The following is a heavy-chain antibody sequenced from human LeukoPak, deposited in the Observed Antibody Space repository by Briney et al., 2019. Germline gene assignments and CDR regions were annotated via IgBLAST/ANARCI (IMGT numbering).Heavy chain of an antibody. J-gene: IGHJ4*02. Sequence: GGSLRLSCAVSGFTVSSNYMSWVRQAPGKGLEWVSIIYSGGNTYYADSVKGRFTISRVNSKNMLYLQMNSLRAEDTAVYYCARDLNSVRFDCWGQGILVTVSS. CDR2: IYSGGNT. CDR3: ARDLNSVRFDC. D-gene: IGHD3-10*02. V-gene: IGHV3-66*01. CDR1: GFTVSSNY.